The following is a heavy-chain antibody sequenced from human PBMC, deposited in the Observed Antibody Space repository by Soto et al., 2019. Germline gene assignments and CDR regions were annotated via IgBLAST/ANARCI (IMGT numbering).Heavy chain of an antibody. CDR1: GGTFSSYA. D-gene: IGHD6-19*01. CDR3: ARATVSVAGSLDY. CDR2: IIHLFGTA. J-gene: IGHJ4*02. V-gene: IGHV1-69*12. Sequence: QVQLAQSGAEVKKPGSSVKVSCKASGGTFSSYAISWVRQAPGQGLEWLGGIIHLFGTANYAQKYQGRDTXTXAAXTSTGSRELSSLRSDDTAVYYSARATVSVAGSLDYWGEGTLVSVSS.